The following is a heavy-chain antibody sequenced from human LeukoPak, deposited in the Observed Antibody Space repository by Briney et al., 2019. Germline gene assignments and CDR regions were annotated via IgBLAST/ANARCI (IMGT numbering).Heavy chain of an antibody. Sequence: ASVKVSCKASGYTFTSYGISWVRQAPGQGLEWMGWISAYNGNTNYAQKLQGRVTMTTDTSTSTAYMELRSLRSDDTAVYYCARAAMIPLYNWFDPWGQGTLVTVSS. J-gene: IGHJ5*02. V-gene: IGHV1-18*01. CDR3: ARAAMIPLYNWFDP. CDR1: GYTFTSYG. CDR2: ISAYNGNT. D-gene: IGHD3-22*01.